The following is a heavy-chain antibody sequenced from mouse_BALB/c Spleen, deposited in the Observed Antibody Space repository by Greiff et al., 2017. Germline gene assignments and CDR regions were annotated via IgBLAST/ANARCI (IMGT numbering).Heavy chain of an antibody. CDR2: ISYSGST. CDR1: GYSITSDYA. J-gene: IGHJ4*01. D-gene: IGHD1-1*01. V-gene: IGHV3-2*02. Sequence: EVQGVESGPGLVKPSQSLSLTCTVTGYSITSDYAWNWIRQFPGNKLEWMGYISYSGSTSYNPSLKSRISITRDTSRNQFFLQLNSVTTEDTATYYCASDYYGSSSGAMDYWGQGTSVTVSS. CDR3: ASDYYGSSSGAMDY.